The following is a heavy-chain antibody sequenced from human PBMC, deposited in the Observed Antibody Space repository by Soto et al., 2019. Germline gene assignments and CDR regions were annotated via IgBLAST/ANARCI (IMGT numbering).Heavy chain of an antibody. V-gene: IGHV4-61*01. CDR3: ARTLRFLGYGMDV. Sequence: SETLSLTCTVSGGSVSSGSYYWSWIRQPPGKGLEWIGYIYYSGSTNYNPSLKSRVTISVDTSKNQFSLKLSSVTAADTAVYYCARTLRFLGYGMDVWGQGTTVTVSS. J-gene: IGHJ6*02. CDR1: GGSVSSGSYY. CDR2: IYYSGST. D-gene: IGHD3-3*01.